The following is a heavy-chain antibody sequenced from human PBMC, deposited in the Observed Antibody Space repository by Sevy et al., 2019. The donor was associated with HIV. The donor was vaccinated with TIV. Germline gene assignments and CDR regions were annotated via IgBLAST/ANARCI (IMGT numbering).Heavy chain of an antibody. CDR3: AGDSPYYDFWSGYSSYYFDY. D-gene: IGHD3-3*01. V-gene: IGHV4-38-2*02. J-gene: IGHJ4*02. CDR2: IYHSGST. CDR1: GYSISSGYY. Sequence: SETLSLTCAVSGYSISSGYYWGWIRQPPGKGLEWIGSIYHSGSTYYNPSLKSRVTISVDTSKNQFSLKLSSVTAADTAVYYCAGDSPYYDFWSGYSSYYFDYWGQGTLVTVSS.